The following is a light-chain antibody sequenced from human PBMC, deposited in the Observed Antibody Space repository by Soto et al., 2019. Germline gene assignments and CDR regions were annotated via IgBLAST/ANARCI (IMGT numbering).Light chain of an antibody. CDR3: QQYDTYNT. CDR2: DAS. CDR1: QSVSNR. J-gene: IGKJ2*01. Sequence: IHMTQSPSTLSGSLGARFTITCRASQSVSNRLAWYQQKPGKAPNLLIYDASTLESGVPSRFSGSGSGTEYSLTISSLQPDDFATYYCQQYDTYNTFGQGT. V-gene: IGKV1-5*01.